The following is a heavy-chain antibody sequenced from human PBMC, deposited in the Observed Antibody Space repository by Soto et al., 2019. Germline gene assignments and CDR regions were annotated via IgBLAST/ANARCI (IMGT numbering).Heavy chain of an antibody. J-gene: IGHJ6*02. Sequence: QVQLVESGGGVVQPGRSLRLSCAASGFTFSSYGMHWVRQAPGKGLEWVAVIWYDGSNKYYADSVKGRFTISRDNSKNTLYLQMNSMRAEDTAVYYCARGVYGSGSYSRGRYGMDVWGQGTTVTVSS. CDR3: ARGVYGSGSYSRGRYGMDV. CDR1: GFTFSSYG. V-gene: IGHV3-33*01. D-gene: IGHD3-10*01. CDR2: IWYDGSNK.